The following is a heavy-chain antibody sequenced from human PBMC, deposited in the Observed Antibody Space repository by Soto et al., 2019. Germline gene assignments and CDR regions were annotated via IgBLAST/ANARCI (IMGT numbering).Heavy chain of an antibody. D-gene: IGHD6-19*01. J-gene: IGHJ6*02. CDR2: ISSSGSTI. Sequence: GGSLRLSCAASGFTFSDYYMSWIRQAPGKGLEWGSYISSSGSTIYYAGSVKGRFTISRDNAKNSLYLQMNSLRAEDAAVYYCARGYSSGWYVGYYYSGMDVWGQGTTVTVSS. V-gene: IGHV3-11*01. CDR1: GFTFSDYY. CDR3: ARGYSSGWYVGYYYSGMDV.